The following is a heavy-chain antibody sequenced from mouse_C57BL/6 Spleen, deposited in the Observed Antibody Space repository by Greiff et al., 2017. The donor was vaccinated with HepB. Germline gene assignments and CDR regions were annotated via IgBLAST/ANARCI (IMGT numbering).Heavy chain of an antibody. CDR1: GYTFTDYY. V-gene: IGHV1-26*01. Sequence: VQLQQSGPELVKPGASVKISCKASGYTFTDYYMNWVKQSHGKSLEWIGDINPNNGGTSYNQKFKGKATLTVDKSSSTAYMELRSLTSEDSAVYYCARRYRYAMDYWGQGTSVTVSS. CDR2: INPNNGGT. J-gene: IGHJ4*01. CDR3: ARRYRYAMDY. D-gene: IGHD1-1*01.